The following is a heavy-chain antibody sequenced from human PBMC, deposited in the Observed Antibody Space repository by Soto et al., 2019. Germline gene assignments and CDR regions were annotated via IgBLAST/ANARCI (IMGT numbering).Heavy chain of an antibody. CDR3: ARDLGYYDSSGYPYYFDY. Sequence: GSMGLSCTASGLDFISSSMNWVRHAPGKGLEGVSSISSSSSYIYYPDSVKGRFTISRDNAKNSLYLQMNSLRAEDTAVYYCARDLGYYDSSGYPYYFDYWRQGTLVTVSP. CDR2: ISSSSSYI. CDR1: GLDFISSS. V-gene: IGHV3-21*01. D-gene: IGHD3-22*01. J-gene: IGHJ4*02.